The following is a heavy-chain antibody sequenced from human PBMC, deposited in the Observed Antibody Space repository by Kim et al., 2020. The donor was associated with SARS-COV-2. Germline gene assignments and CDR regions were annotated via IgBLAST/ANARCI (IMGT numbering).Heavy chain of an antibody. J-gene: IGHJ2*01. CDR3: ARGDSSGWSHWYFDL. CDR1: GFTFDDYG. CDR2: INWNGGST. Sequence: GGSLRLSCAASGFTFDDYGMSWVRQAPGKGLEWVSGINWNGGSTGYADSVKGRFTISRDNAKNSLYLQMNSLRAEDTALYHCARGDSSGWSHWYFDLWGRGTLVTVSS. D-gene: IGHD6-19*01. V-gene: IGHV3-20*01.